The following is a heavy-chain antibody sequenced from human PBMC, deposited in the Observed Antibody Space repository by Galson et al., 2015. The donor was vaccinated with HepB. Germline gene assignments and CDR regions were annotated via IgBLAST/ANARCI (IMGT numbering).Heavy chain of an antibody. V-gene: IGHV6-1*01. Sequence: CAISGDSVSSHSAVWNWIRQSPSRGLERLGRTYYRSKWYKDYALFVKSRITINADTSRNQISLQLNSMTPEDTAVYYCAYGVDVWGQGTTVTVSS. J-gene: IGHJ6*02. CDR1: GDSVSSHSAV. CDR2: TYYRSKWYK. CDR3: AYGVDV.